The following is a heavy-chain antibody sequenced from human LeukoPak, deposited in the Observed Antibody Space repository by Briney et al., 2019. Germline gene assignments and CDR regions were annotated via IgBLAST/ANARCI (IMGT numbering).Heavy chain of an antibody. J-gene: IGHJ5*02. CDR2: INHSGST. CDR1: GGSFSGYY. Sequence: SETLSLTCAVYGGSFSGYYWSWIRQPPGKGLEWIGEINHSGSTNYNPSLKSRVTISVDTSKNQFSLKLSSVTAADTVVYYCARGRRGEWLRSVGSWFDPWGQGTLVTVSS. D-gene: IGHD5-12*01. CDR3: ARGRRGEWLRSVGSWFDP. V-gene: IGHV4-34*01.